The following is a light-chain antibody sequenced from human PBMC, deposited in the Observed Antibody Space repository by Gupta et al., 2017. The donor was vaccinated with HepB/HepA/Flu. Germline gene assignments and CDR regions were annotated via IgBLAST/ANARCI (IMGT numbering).Light chain of an antibody. J-gene: IGLJ1*01. CDR2: EVA. CDR1: NTDVGSYNF. Sequence: QSALTQPPSASGSPAQSVTISCTGSNTDVGSYNFVSWFQQHPGKAPRLLIYEVAKRPSGVPDRFSGSKSGNTASLTVSGLQADDDADYYCFSDAGGDNWVFGTGTKVTVL. V-gene: IGLV2-8*01. CDR3: FSDAGGDNWV.